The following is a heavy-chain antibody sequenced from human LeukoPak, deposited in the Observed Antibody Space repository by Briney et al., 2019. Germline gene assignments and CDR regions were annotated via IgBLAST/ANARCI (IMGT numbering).Heavy chain of an antibody. CDR3: ARIVPAAILGFDP. CDR2: IYTSGST. J-gene: IGHJ5*02. D-gene: IGHD2-2*02. Sequence: PSQTLSLTCTVSGGSISSGSYYWSWIRQPAGKGLEWIGRIYTSGSTNYNPSFKSRVTISVDTSKNQFSLKLSSVTAADTAVYYCARIVPAAILGFDPWGQGTLVTVSS. CDR1: GGSISSGSYY. V-gene: IGHV4-61*02.